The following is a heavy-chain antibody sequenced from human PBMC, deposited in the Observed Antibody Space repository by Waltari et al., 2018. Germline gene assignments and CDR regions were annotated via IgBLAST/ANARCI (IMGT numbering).Heavy chain of an antibody. Sequence: QLQLQESGSGLVKPSQTLSLTCAVSGGSISSGGYSWSWIRQPPGKGLEWIGYIYHSGSTYYNPSLKSRVTISVDRSKNQFSLKLSSVTAADTAVYYCARDKGCSGGSCYSGWFDHWGQGTLVTVSS. V-gene: IGHV4-30-2*01. CDR3: ARDKGCSGGSCYSGWFDH. J-gene: IGHJ5*02. CDR2: IYHSGST. D-gene: IGHD2-15*01. CDR1: GGSISSGGYS.